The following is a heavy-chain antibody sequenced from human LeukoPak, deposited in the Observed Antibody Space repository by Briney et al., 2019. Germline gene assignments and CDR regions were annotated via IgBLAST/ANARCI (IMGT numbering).Heavy chain of an antibody. J-gene: IGHJ4*02. CDR2: IYSGGGT. D-gene: IGHD4-23*01. Sequence: GGSLRLSCAAPGFTVSTNYMSWVRQAPGKGLEWVSVIYSGGGTYYADSVKGRFTISRDNSKNTLYLQMNSLRAEDTAVYYCARSPRWGYFDYWGQGTLVTVSS. CDR1: GFTVSTNY. V-gene: IGHV3-53*01. CDR3: ARSPRWGYFDY.